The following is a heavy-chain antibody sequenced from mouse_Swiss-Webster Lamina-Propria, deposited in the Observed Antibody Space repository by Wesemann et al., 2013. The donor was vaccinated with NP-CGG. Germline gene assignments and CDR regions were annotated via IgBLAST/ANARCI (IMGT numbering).Heavy chain of an antibody. J-gene: IGHJ2*01. D-gene: IGHD4-1*01. CDR2: ISYSGST. CDR3: ARGGLGLFDY. Sequence: EYAGYISYSGSTYYNPSLKSRISITRDTSKNQYYLQLNSVTTEDTATYYCARGGLGLFDYWGQGTTLTVSS. V-gene: IGHV3-8*02.